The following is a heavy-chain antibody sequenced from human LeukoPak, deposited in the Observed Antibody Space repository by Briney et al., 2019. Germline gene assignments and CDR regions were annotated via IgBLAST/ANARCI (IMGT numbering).Heavy chain of an antibody. D-gene: IGHD3-22*01. Sequence: ASVKVSCKASGYTFTSYDINWVRQAPGEGLEWMGIIHPSGGSTTYAQKFQGRVTMTTDTSTSTVYMELSSLRSEDTALYYCARVTMTTSGWYFDLWGRGTLVTVSS. CDR1: GYTFTSYD. CDR2: IHPSGGST. J-gene: IGHJ2*01. CDR3: ARVTMTTSGWYFDL. V-gene: IGHV1-46*01.